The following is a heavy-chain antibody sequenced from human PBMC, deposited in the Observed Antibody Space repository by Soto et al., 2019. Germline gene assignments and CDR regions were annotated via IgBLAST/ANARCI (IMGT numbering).Heavy chain of an antibody. CDR1: GFTFSDYA. D-gene: IGHD3-22*01. Sequence: EVQLVESGGGLVQPGGSLRLSCAASGFTFSDYAMSWVRQAPGKGLEWVSSTSGSGGDLYHADSVKGRFTISRDNSKNTLYLQMNSLRAEDTAIYYCAKGWLYGAGMGVWGQGTTVTVSS. CDR2: TSGSGGDL. V-gene: IGHV3-23*04. CDR3: AKGWLYGAGMGV. J-gene: IGHJ6*02.